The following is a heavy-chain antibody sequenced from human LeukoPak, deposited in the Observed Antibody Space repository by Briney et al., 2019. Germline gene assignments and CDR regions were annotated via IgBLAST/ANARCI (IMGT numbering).Heavy chain of an antibody. D-gene: IGHD1-26*01. V-gene: IGHV1-3*04. Sequence: ASVKVSCKASGYTFTSYAMHWVRQAPGQRLEWMGWINTGNGNTKYSQKFQGRVTITRDTSASTAYMELSSLRSEDTAVYYCARGRAGQYSGSRGYFDYWGQGTLVTVSS. CDR2: INTGNGNT. J-gene: IGHJ4*02. CDR3: ARGRAGQYSGSRGYFDY. CDR1: GYTFTSYA.